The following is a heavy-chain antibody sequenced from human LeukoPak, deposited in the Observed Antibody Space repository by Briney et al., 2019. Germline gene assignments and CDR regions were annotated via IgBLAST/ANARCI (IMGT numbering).Heavy chain of an antibody. Sequence: SSETLSLTCTASGGSISNYYWSWVRQPPGKGPEWIGYINYSGTTDYNPSLKSRVTISVDTSKNQFSLKLQSVSAADTAVYYCARHTVGLGGTGFDHWGQGTLVTVSS. CDR2: INYSGTT. V-gene: IGHV4-59*08. D-gene: IGHD1-26*01. CDR1: GGSISNYY. J-gene: IGHJ4*02. CDR3: ARHTVGLGGTGFDH.